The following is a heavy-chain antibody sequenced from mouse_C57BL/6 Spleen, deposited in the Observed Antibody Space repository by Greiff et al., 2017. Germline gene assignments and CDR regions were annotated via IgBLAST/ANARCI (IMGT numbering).Heavy chain of an antibody. D-gene: IGHD1-1*01. CDR2: ISSGSSTI. CDR3: ARTYGSSRYYFDY. CDR1: GFTFSDYG. Sequence: EVKLMESGGGLVKPGGSLKLSCAASGFTFSDYGMHWVRQAPEKGLEWVAYISSGSSTIYYADTVKGRFTISRDNAKNTLFLQMTSLRSEDTAMYYCARTYGSSRYYFDYWGQGTTLTVSS. V-gene: IGHV5-17*01. J-gene: IGHJ2*01.